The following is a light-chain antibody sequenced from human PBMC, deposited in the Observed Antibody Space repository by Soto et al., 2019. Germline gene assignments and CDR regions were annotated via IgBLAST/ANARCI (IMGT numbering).Light chain of an antibody. CDR1: QSVSSSY. CDR2: GAS. Sequence: EIVLTQSPGTLSLSPGEGASLSYSASQSVSSSYLAWYQQKPGQAPRLLIYGASSRATGIPDRFSGSGSGTDFTLTISRLEPEDFAVYYCQQYGSPPLTFGPGTKVVIK. V-gene: IGKV3-20*01. J-gene: IGKJ3*01. CDR3: QQYGSPPLT.